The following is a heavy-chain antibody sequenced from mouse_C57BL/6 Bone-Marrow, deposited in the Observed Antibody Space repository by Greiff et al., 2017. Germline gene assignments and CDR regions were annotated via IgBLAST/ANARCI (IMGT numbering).Heavy chain of an antibody. Sequence: QVQLQQPGAELVKPGASVKLSCKASGYTFTSYWMQWVKQRPGQGLEWIGEIDPSDSYTNYNQKFKGKATLTVDTSSSTAYMQLSSLTSEDSAVYYCAISYYYYGSRWYFDVWGTGTTVTVSS. D-gene: IGHD1-1*01. CDR2: IDPSDSYT. J-gene: IGHJ1*03. CDR3: AISYYYYGSRWYFDV. CDR1: GYTFTSYW. V-gene: IGHV1-50*01.